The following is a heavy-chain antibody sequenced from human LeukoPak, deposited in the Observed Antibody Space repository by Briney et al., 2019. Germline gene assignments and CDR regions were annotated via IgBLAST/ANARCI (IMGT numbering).Heavy chain of an antibody. CDR3: VKDAPSVSRDSH. CDR1: GFPFTTYS. J-gene: IGHJ1*01. CDR2: VIGGGAET. V-gene: IGHV3-23*01. Sequence: PGGSLRPPCASSGFPFTTYSMSWFRQPPGKGLEWFWAVIGGGAETFYPASVKGPPTLSRPNRKNTVSLQMIRLTAADTALYYCVKDAPSVSRDSHWGQGTLVTVSS. D-gene: IGHD2-21*01.